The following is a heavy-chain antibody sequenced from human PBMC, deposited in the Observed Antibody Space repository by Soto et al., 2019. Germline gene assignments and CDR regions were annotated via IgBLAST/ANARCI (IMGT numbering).Heavy chain of an antibody. CDR1: GGDVTSSRYY. Sequence: PSETLSLTCTVSGGDVTSSRYYWAWIRQTPGKGLEWIATIYYGGSTYYSASLKSRVTISIDTSKNQFSLKMTSVTAADTAVYYCARTGLEVTNDWYFDLWGRSTLVTVSS. V-gene: IGHV4-39*01. D-gene: IGHD4-17*01. J-gene: IGHJ2*01. CDR2: IYYGGST. CDR3: ARTGLEVTNDWYFDL.